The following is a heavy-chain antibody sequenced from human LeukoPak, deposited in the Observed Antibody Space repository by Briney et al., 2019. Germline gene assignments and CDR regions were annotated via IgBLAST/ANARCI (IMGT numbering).Heavy chain of an antibody. CDR3: AREGSGRALDP. CDR1: GFTFSNYW. J-gene: IGHJ5*02. CDR2: INSDGSTT. Sequence: GGSLRLSCAGSGFTFSNYWIHWVRQAPGKGLVWVSRINSDGSTTTYADSVKGRFTISRDNAENTVYLQMNSLGAEDTAVYYCAREGSGRALDPWGQGTLVTVSS. V-gene: IGHV3-74*01. D-gene: IGHD1-26*01.